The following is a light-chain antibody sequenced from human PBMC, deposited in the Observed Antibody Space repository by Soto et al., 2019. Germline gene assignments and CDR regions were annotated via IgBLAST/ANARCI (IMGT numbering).Light chain of an antibody. Sequence: SYELTQPPSVSVSPGQTGTITCSGDRLGNKFTWWYQQKPGQSPVLVMYQSTKRPSGTPERFSGSTSGNTATLTISGAQAMDEADYYCQAWDSISVAFGGGTKLTVL. CDR2: QST. J-gene: IGLJ2*01. V-gene: IGLV3-1*01. CDR3: QAWDSISVA. CDR1: RLGNKF.